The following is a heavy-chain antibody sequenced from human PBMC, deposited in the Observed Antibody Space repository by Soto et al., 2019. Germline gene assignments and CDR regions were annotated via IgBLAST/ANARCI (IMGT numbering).Heavy chain of an antibody. CDR2: ISSNGGST. CDR3: ARSWYQLLWENYYYMDV. J-gene: IGHJ6*03. Sequence: PGGSLRLSCAASGFTFSSYAMHWVRQAPGKGLEYVSAISSNGGSTYYANSVKGRFTISRDNSKNTLYLQMGSLRAEDMAVYYCARSWYQLLWENYYYMDVWGQGTTVPVSS. D-gene: IGHD2-2*01. V-gene: IGHV3-64*01. CDR1: GFTFSSYA.